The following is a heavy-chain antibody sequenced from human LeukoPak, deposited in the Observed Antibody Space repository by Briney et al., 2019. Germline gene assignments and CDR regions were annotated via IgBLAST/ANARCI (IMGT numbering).Heavy chain of an antibody. Sequence: PSETLSLTCAVYGGPFSGYYWSWIRQPPGKGLEWIGEINHSGSTNYNPSLKSRVTISVDTSKNQFSLKLSSVTAADTAVYYCARGADYVWGSYRCWFDPWGQGTLVTVSS. CDR1: GGPFSGYY. J-gene: IGHJ5*02. V-gene: IGHV4-34*01. CDR3: ARGADYVWGSYRCWFDP. D-gene: IGHD3-16*02. CDR2: INHSGST.